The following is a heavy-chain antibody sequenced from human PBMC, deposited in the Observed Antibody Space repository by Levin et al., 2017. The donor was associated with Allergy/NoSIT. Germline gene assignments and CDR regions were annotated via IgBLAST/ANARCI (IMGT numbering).Heavy chain of an antibody. D-gene: IGHD2-15*01. J-gene: IGHJ4*02. CDR3: ARPPTRQNGWWAPSHFDY. CDR2: ISWNSGSI. V-gene: IGHV3-9*01. CDR1: GFTFEDYA. Sequence: SLKISCAASGFTFEDYAIHWVRQAPGKGLEWVSGISWNSGSINYADSVKGRFTISRDNAKKSVYLQMERLRAEDSALYYCARPPTRQNGWWAPSHFDYWGQGTLVTVSS.